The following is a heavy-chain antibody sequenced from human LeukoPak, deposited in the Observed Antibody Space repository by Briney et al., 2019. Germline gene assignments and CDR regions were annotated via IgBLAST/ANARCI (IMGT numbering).Heavy chain of an antibody. J-gene: IGHJ6*02. V-gene: IGHV3-21*01. CDR3: ARDGPNYYYGMDV. CDR2: ISSSSSYI. Sequence: PGGSLRLSCAASGFTFSSYSMNWVRQAPGKGLEWVSSISSSSSYIYYADSVKGRFTISRDNAKNSLYLQMNSLRAEDTAVYYCARDGPNYYYGMDVWGQGTTVTVSS. CDR1: GFTFSSYS.